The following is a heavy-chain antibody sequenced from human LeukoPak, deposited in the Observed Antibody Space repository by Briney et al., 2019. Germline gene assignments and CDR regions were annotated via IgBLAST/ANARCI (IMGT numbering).Heavy chain of an antibody. CDR2: INPSGGST. CDR1: GYTFTSYY. V-gene: IGHV1-46*01. D-gene: IGHD6-19*01. CDR3: ARDGRIAVAGTVPNWFDP. Sequence: ASVKVSCKASGYTFTSYYMHWVRQAPGQGLEWMGIINPSGGSTSYAQKFQGRVTMTRDTSTSTVYMELSSLRFEDTAVYYCARDGRIAVAGTVPNWFDPWGQGTLVTVSS. J-gene: IGHJ5*02.